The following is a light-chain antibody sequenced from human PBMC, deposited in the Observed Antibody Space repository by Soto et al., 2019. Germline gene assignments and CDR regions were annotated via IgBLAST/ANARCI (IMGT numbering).Light chain of an antibody. CDR1: NSNIGRNI. V-gene: IGLV1-44*01. Sequence: QSVLIQPPSASGTPGQRVTIYCSGSNSNIGRNIVNWYQHLPGTAPKLLIYRNDQRASGVPDRFSGSKSGTSASLAISGLQSEDESDFYCAAWDDSLKGVIFGGGTKLTVL. J-gene: IGLJ2*01. CDR2: RND. CDR3: AAWDDSLKGVI.